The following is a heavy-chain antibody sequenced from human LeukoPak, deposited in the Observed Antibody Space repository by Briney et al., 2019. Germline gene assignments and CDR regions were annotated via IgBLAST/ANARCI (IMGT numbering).Heavy chain of an antibody. CDR2: ISSSSSYI. J-gene: IGHJ4*02. CDR1: GFTFNNYI. Sequence: GGSLRLSCAASGFTFNNYIMNWVRQAPGKGLEWVSSISSSSSYIYYADSVKGRFTISRDNAKNSLYLQMNSLRAEDTAVYYCARELLLWFGELSGYFDYWGQGTLVTVSS. D-gene: IGHD3-10*01. CDR3: ARELLLWFGELSGYFDY. V-gene: IGHV3-21*01.